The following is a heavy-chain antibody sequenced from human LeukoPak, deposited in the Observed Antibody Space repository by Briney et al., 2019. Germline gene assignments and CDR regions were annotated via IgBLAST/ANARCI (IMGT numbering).Heavy chain of an antibody. V-gene: IGHV3-23*01. D-gene: IGHD6-19*01. CDR3: AKGRVSSSGWTFNDC. Sequence: GGSLRLSCAASGFTFSTYGMSWVRQAPGKGLEWVSSFSGSGGSTYYADSVKGRFTISRDNSKNTLYLQVNGLRAEDTAVYYCAKGRVSSSGWTFNDCWGQGTLVTVSS. CDR2: FSGSGGST. J-gene: IGHJ4*02. CDR1: GFTFSTYG.